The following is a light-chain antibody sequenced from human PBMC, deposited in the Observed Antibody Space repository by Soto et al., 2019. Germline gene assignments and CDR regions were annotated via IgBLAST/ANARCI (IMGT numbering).Light chain of an antibody. CDR2: DAS. Sequence: EIVLTQSPDTLSLSPGERATLSCRASQSVSSYLAWYQQKPGQAPRLLIYDASNRATGIPARFSGSGSGTDFTLTISSLEPEDFAVYYCQQRSNWTFGQGTKVEIK. V-gene: IGKV3-11*01. J-gene: IGKJ1*01. CDR3: QQRSNWT. CDR1: QSVSSY.